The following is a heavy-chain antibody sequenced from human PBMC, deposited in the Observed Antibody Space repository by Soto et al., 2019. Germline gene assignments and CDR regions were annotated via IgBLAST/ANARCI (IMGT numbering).Heavy chain of an antibody. CDR3: AKLGMTTINRDY. V-gene: IGHV3-23*01. D-gene: IGHD5-12*01. Sequence: EAQLLESGGGLVQPGGSLSLSCAASGFSFDTYAMSWVRQAPGKGLEWVSGISGSGGNTYYADSVKGRFTISRDNSKNILYLPMTSLRAEDTALYYCAKLGMTTINRDYWGQGTQVTVSS. J-gene: IGHJ4*02. CDR1: GFSFDTYA. CDR2: ISGSGGNT.